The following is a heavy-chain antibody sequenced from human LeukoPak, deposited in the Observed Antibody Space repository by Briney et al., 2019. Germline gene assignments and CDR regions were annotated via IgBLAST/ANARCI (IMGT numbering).Heavy chain of an antibody. CDR1: GGSISSSRYY. D-gene: IGHD5-12*01. V-gene: IGHV4-61*05. J-gene: IGHJ6*03. Sequence: SETLSLTCTVSGGSISSSRYYWGWIRQPPGKGLEWIGYIYYSGSTNYNPSLKSRVTISVDTSKNQFSLKLSSVTAADTAVYYCARSEVATITYYYYMDVWGKGTTVTVSS. CDR3: ARSEVATITYYYYMDV. CDR2: IYYSGST.